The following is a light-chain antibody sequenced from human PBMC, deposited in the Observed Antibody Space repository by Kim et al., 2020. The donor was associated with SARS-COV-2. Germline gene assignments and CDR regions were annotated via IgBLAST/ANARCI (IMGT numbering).Light chain of an antibody. CDR1: SSDVGGYNY. CDR3: CSYAGSYTLV. V-gene: IGLV2-11*01. J-gene: IGLJ2*01. CDR2: DVS. Sequence: GQPVTISFTGTSSDVGGYNYVSWYQHHPGKAPKLMIYDVSKRPSGVPDRFSGSKSGNTASLTGSGLQAEDEADYYCCSYAGSYTLVFGGGTQLTVL.